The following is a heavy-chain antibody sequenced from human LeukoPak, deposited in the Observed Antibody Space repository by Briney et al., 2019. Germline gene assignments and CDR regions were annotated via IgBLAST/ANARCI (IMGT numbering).Heavy chain of an antibody. CDR1: GFTFSSYA. V-gene: IGHV3-23*01. CDR3: AKEGDFWSGSTNWFDP. D-gene: IGHD3-3*01. J-gene: IGHJ5*02. Sequence: GGSLRLSCAASGFTFSSYAMSWVRQAPGKGLEWVSAISGSGGSTYYADSVKGRFTISRDNSKNTLYLQMNSLRAEDMAVYYCAKEGDFWSGSTNWFDPWGQGTLVTVSS. CDR2: ISGSGGST.